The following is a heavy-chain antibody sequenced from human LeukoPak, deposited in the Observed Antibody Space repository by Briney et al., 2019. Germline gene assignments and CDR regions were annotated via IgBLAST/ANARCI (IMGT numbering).Heavy chain of an antibody. CDR2: ISGSGGST. V-gene: IGHV3-23*01. Sequence: GGSLRLSCAASGFTFSSYAMSWVRQAPGKGLEWVSAISGSGGSTYYADSVKGRFTISRDNSKNTLYLQMNSLRAEDTAVYYCAKDGILTGYYLSNYYYYYMDVWGKGTTVTISS. CDR3: AKDGILTGYYLSNYYYYYMDV. D-gene: IGHD3-9*01. J-gene: IGHJ6*03. CDR1: GFTFSSYA.